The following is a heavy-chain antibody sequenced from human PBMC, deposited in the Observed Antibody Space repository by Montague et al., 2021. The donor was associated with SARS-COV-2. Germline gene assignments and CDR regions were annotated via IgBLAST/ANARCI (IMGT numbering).Heavy chain of an antibody. V-gene: IGHV5-51*01. Sequence: QPVAEVKTPGDSLKMSCKASGYIFSNYWVGWVRQMPGKGLEWMGRIYPGDSDTRYSPSFQGQVTISADKSISTAYLQWSSLKASDTAMYYCARLSSVSPTGSNWFDPWGQGTLVTVSS. CDR1: GYIFSNYW. D-gene: IGHD1-14*01. CDR3: ARLSSVSPTGSNWFDP. CDR2: IYPGDSDT. J-gene: IGHJ5*02.